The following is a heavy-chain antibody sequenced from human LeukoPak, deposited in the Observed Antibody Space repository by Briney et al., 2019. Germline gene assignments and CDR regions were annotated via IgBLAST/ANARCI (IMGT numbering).Heavy chain of an antibody. J-gene: IGHJ3*02. Sequence: GGSLRLSCAAPGFTFDDYAMPWVRQAPGKGLEWASGISWNSGSIGYADSVKGRFTISRDNAKNSLYLQMNSLRAEDTALYYCARCDSSGSDAFDIWGQGTMVTVSS. CDR2: ISWNSGSI. CDR3: ARCDSSGSDAFDI. D-gene: IGHD3-22*01. CDR1: GFTFDDYA. V-gene: IGHV3-9*01.